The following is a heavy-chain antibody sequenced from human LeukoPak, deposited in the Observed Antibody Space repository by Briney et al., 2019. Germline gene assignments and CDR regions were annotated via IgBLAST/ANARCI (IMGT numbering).Heavy chain of an antibody. CDR2: INHSGST. V-gene: IGHV4-34*01. J-gene: IGHJ1*01. CDR1: GGSFSGYY. D-gene: IGHD3-10*01. CDR3: ARTYYYGSGSPFQH. Sequence: SETLSLTCAVYGGSFSGYYWSWIRQPPGKGLEWIGEINHSGSTNYNPSLKSRVTISVDTSKNQFSLKLSSVTAADTAVYYCARTYYYGSGSPFQHWGQGTLVTVSS.